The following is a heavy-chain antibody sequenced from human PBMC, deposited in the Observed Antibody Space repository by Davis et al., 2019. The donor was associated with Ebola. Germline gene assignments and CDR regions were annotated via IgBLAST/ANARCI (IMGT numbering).Heavy chain of an antibody. V-gene: IGHV3-73*01. D-gene: IGHD3-10*01. CDR2: IRTTAYNYAT. J-gene: IGHJ4*02. CDR3: TTRGFDF. Sequence: GGSLRLSCAASGFTFSGSSMQWVRQAPGKGLEWVGRIRTTAYNYATVYPASVKGRFTVSRDDSENTAYLQMNSLKTEDTAVYFCTTRGFDFWGQGTLVTVSS. CDR1: GFTFSGSS.